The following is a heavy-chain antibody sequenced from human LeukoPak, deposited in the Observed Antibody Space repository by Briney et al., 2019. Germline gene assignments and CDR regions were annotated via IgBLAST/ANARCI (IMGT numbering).Heavy chain of an antibody. CDR1: GLTVSSNY. Sequence: GGSLRLSCAASGLTVSSNYMSWVRQAPGKGLEWVSVIYGGGSTYYADSVKGRFTISRDNSKNTLYLQMNSLRAEDTAVYYCAKDRAPLYYYYGMGVWGQGTTVTVSS. CDR3: AKDRAPLYYYYGMGV. V-gene: IGHV3-53*01. J-gene: IGHJ6*02. D-gene: IGHD3-10*01. CDR2: IYGGGST.